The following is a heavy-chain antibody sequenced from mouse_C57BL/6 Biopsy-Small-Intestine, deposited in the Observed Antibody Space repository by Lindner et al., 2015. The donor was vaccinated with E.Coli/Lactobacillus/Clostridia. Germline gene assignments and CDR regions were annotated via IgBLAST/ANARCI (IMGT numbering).Heavy chain of an antibody. Sequence: SVKVSCKASGGTFNSFAITWVRQAPGEGLEWMGGIIPISGKSNYTQKFQDRVTITRDTSASTAYMELSSLRSEDTAVYYCARREIFGVVIRNYGMDVWGQGTTVTVSS. D-gene: IGHD1-1*01. J-gene: IGHJ1*01. CDR2: IIPISGKS. CDR3: ARREIFGVVIRNYGMDV. CDR1: GGTFNSFA. V-gene: IGHV1-55*01.